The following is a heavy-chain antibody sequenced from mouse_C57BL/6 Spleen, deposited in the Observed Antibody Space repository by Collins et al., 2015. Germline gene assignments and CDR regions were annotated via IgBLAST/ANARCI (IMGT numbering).Heavy chain of an antibody. CDR3: ARSARATPAY. CDR1: GYTFTSYW. J-gene: IGHJ3*01. V-gene: IGHV1-69*02. CDR2: IDPSDSYT. D-gene: IGHD3-1*01. Sequence: QVQLQQPGAELVKPGASVKLSCKASGYTFTSYWTHWVKQRPGQGLEWIGEIDPSDSYTNYNQKFKGKATLTVDKSSSTAYMQLSSLTSEDSAVYYCARSARATPAYWGQVALVTVSA.